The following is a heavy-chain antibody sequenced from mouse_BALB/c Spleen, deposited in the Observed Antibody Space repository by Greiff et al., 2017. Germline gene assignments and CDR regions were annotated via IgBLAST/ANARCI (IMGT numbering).Heavy chain of an antibody. CDR1: GYTFTSYW. CDR3: ARYGNPYFDY. Sequence: VKLQQPGAELVKPGASVKLSCKASGYTFTSYWMHWVKQRPGQGLEWIGEINPSNGRTNYNEKFKSKATLTVDKSSSTAYMQLSSLTSEDSAVYYCARYGNPYFDYWGQGTTLTVSS. D-gene: IGHD2-1*01. V-gene: IGHV1S81*02. CDR2: INPSNGRT. J-gene: IGHJ2*01.